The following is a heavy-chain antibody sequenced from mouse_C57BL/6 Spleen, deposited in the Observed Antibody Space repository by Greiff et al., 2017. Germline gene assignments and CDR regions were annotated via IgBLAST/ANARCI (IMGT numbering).Heavy chain of an antibody. V-gene: IGHV1-39*01. Sequence: EVQLQQSGPELVKPGASVKISCKASGYSFTDYNMNWVKQSNGKSLEWIGVINPNYGTTSYNQKFKGKATLTVDQSSSTAYMQLNSLTSEDSAVYYCAREIDYYGSNPHWYFDVWGTGTTVTVSS. J-gene: IGHJ1*03. CDR2: INPNYGTT. CDR3: AREIDYYGSNPHWYFDV. D-gene: IGHD1-1*01. CDR1: GYSFTDYN.